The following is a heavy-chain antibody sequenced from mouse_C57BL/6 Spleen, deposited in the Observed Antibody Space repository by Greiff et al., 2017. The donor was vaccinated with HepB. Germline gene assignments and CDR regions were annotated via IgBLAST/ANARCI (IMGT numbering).Heavy chain of an antibody. D-gene: IGHD1-1*01. CDR3: APLITTVVDYYFDY. Sequence: LVESGPELVKPGASVKISCKASGYAFSSSWMNWVKQRPGKGLEWIGRIYPGDGDTNYNGKFKGKATLTADKSSSTAYMQLSSLTSEDSAVYFCAPLITTVVDYYFDYWGQGTTLTVSS. J-gene: IGHJ2*01. CDR2: IYPGDGDT. CDR1: GYAFSSSW. V-gene: IGHV1-82*01.